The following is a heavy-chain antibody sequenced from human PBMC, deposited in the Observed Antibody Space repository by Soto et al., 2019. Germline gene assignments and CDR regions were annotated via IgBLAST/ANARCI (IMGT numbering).Heavy chain of an antibody. J-gene: IGHJ3*02. CDR2: IWYDGSNK. D-gene: IGHD1-1*01. CDR1: GFTFSSYG. Sequence: QVQLVESGGGVVQPGRSLRLSCAASGFTFSSYGMRWVRQAPGKGLEWVAVIWYDGSNKYYADSVKGRFTISRDNSKNTLYLQMHSLRAEDTAVYYCAREELEPIWGQGTIVTVSS. V-gene: IGHV3-33*01. CDR3: AREELEPI.